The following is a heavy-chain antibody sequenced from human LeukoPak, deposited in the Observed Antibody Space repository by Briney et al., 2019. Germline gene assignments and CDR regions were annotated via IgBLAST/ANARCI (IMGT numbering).Heavy chain of an antibody. CDR2: INHSGST. CDR3: AGRGPRALFKRAFDY. D-gene: IGHD2-21*01. V-gene: IGHV4-34*01. CDR1: GGSFSGYY. J-gene: IGHJ4*02. Sequence: PSETLSLTCAVYGGSFSGYYWSWIRQPPGKGLEWIGEINHSGSTNYNPSLKSRVTISVDTSKNQFSLKLSSVTAADTAVYYCAGRGPRALFKRAFDYWGQGTLVPVSS.